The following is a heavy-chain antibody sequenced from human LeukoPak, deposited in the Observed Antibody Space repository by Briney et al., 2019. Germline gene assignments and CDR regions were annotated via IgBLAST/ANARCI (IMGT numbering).Heavy chain of an antibody. J-gene: IGHJ6*02. CDR3: AKVRYSSSYYYGMDV. CDR1: GFAFSSYG. V-gene: IGHV3-30*18. Sequence: GRSLRLSCAASGFAFSSYGMHWVRQAPGKGLEWVAVISYDGSNKYNADSVKGRFTISRDNSKNTVYLQMNSLRAEDTVVYYCAKVRYSSSYYYGMDVWGQGTTVTVSS. D-gene: IGHD6-13*01. CDR2: ISYDGSNK.